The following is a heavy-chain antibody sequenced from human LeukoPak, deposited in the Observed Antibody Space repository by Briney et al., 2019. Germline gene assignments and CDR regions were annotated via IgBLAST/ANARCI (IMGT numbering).Heavy chain of an antibody. CDR3: AKGQHGDYCGGDCSRWVKH. CDR2: ISYDGSNK. Sequence: QPGGSLRLSCAASGFTFSSYGMHWVRQAPGKGLEWVAVISYDGSNKYYADSVKGRFTISRDNSKNTLYLQMNSLRAEDTAVYYCAKGQHGDYCGGDCSRWVKHWGQGALVTVSS. D-gene: IGHD2-21*02. J-gene: IGHJ1*01. CDR1: GFTFSSYG. V-gene: IGHV3-30*18.